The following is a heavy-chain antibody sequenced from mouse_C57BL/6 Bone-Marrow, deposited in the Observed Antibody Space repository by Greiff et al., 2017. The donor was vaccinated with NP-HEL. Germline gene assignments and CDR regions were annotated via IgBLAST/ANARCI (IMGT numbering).Heavy chain of an antibody. CDR1: GFSFNTYA. CDR2: IRSKSNNYAT. D-gene: IGHD2-2*01. Sequence: EVQLVESGGGLVQPKGSLKLSCAASGFSFNTYAMNWVRQAPGKGLEWVARIRSKSNNYATYYADSVKDRFTISRDDSESMLYLQMNNLKTEDTAMYYCVRGYGYDETGFYYAMDYWGQGTSVTVSS. J-gene: IGHJ4*01. V-gene: IGHV10-1*01. CDR3: VRGYGYDETGFYYAMDY.